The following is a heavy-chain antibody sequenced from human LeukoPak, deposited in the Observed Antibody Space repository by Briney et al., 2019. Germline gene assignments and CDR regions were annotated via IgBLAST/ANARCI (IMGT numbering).Heavy chain of an antibody. CDR1: GFTFSSSW. J-gene: IGHJ4*02. Sequence: PGGSLRLSCAASGFTFSSSWMHWVRQVPGKGLMWVSRINSDGSSTGCADSVKGRFTISRDNAKNTLYLEMHSLRAEDTALYYCASHYSGLLWWGQGTLVTVSS. CDR3: ASHYSGLLW. CDR2: INSDGSST. D-gene: IGHD5-12*01. V-gene: IGHV3-74*01.